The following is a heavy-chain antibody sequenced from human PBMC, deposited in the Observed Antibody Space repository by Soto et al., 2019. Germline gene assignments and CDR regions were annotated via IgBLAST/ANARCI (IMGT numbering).Heavy chain of an antibody. V-gene: IGHV4-59*01. D-gene: IGHD1-26*01. CDR2: IYYSGST. Sequence: SETLSITCTVSGGCISSYYWSWIRQPPGKGLEWIGYIYYSGSTNYNPSLKSRVTISVDTSKNQFSLKLSSVTAADTAVYYCARRYGGNFDYWGQGTLVTVSS. J-gene: IGHJ4*02. CDR1: GGCISSYY. CDR3: ARRYGGNFDY.